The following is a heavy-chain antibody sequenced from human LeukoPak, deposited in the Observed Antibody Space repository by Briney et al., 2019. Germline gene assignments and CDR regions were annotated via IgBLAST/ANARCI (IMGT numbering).Heavy chain of an antibody. D-gene: IGHD5-18*01. CDR3: TTELQLWLFRNSVGGY. CDR1: GFTFSNAW. J-gene: IGHJ4*02. Sequence: GGSLRLSCAASGFTFSNAWMSWVRQAPGKGLEWVGRIKSKTDGGTTDYAAPVKGRFTISRDDSKNTLYLQMNSLKTEDTAVYYCTTELQLWLFRNSVGGYWGQGTLVTVSS. V-gene: IGHV3-15*01. CDR2: IKSKTDGGTT.